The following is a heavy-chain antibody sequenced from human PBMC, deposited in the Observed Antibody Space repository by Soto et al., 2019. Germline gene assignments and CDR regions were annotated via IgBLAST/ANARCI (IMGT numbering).Heavy chain of an antibody. CDR3: AKIWGPYCGGDCYDAFDI. Sequence: GGSLRLSCAASGFTFDDYTMHWVRQAPGKGLEWVSLISWDGGSTYYADSVKGRFTISRDNSKNSLYLQMNSLRTEDTALYYCAKIWGPYCGGDCYDAFDIWGQGTMVTVSS. V-gene: IGHV3-43*01. J-gene: IGHJ3*02. D-gene: IGHD2-21*02. CDR2: ISWDGGST. CDR1: GFTFDDYT.